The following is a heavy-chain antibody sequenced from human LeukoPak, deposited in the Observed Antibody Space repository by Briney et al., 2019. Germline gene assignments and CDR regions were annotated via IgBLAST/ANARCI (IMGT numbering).Heavy chain of an antibody. J-gene: IGHJ4*02. CDR2: MFHSGST. Sequence: SETLSLTCAVSGGSISSGGSIRRGGFYWVWIRQPPGKGLEWVGSMFHSGSTYFNPSLKTRVTMSFDTSKNEFSLKLNSVTAADTAIYYCARHPNSYDKMDWGQGTLVTVSS. D-gene: IGHD3-22*01. CDR3: ARHPNSYDKMD. V-gene: IGHV4-39*01. CDR1: GGSISSGGSIRRGGFY.